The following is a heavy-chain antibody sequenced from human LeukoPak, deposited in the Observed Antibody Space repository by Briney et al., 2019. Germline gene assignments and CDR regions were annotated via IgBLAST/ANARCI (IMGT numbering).Heavy chain of an antibody. CDR2: IYYSGST. V-gene: IGHV4-59*01. CDR1: GGSISSYY. CDR3: ATTTYSSSPYYYGVDV. Sequence: SETLSPTCTVSGGSISSYYWSWIRQPPGKGLEWIGYIYYSGSTNYNPSLKSRVTILADTSKNQFSLKLSSVTAADTAVYYCATTTYSSSPYYYGVDVWGQGTTVTVSS. J-gene: IGHJ6*02. D-gene: IGHD6-6*01.